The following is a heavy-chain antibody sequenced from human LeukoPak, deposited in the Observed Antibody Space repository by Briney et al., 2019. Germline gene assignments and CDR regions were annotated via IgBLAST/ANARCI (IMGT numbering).Heavy chain of an antibody. CDR3: ASGYYYYYYMDV. CDR1: GFTFSSYA. Sequence: GGSLRLSCAASGFTFSSYAMHWVHQAPGKGLEWVAVISYDGSNKYYADSVKGRFTISRDNSKNTLYLQMNSLRAEDTAVYYCASGYYYYYYMDVWGKGTTVTVSS. V-gene: IGHV3-30*01. CDR2: ISYDGSNK. J-gene: IGHJ6*03.